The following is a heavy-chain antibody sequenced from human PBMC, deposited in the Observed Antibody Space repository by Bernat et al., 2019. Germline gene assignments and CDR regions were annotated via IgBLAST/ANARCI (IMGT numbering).Heavy chain of an antibody. CDR1: GFTFSSYW. CDR3: AKDGQLTPYFYYYMDV. D-gene: IGHD3-10*01. CDR2: INSDGTVT. V-gene: IGHV3-74*01. Sequence: EVEMVESGGGLVPPGGSLRLSCAASGFTFSSYWVHWVCQIPGKGLVWIARINSDGTVTAYAESVKGRFTISRDNAQNTLYLQMNSLRAEDTGVYYCAKDGQLTPYFYYYMDVWGRGTTVTVSS. J-gene: IGHJ6*03.